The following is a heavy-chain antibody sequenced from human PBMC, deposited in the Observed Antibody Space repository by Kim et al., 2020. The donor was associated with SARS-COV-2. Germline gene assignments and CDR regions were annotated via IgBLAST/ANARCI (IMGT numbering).Heavy chain of an antibody. CDR1: GFTFSNAW. V-gene: IGHV3-15*01. J-gene: IGHJ4*02. Sequence: GGSLRLSCAASGFTFSNAWMSWVRQAPGKGLEWVGRIKSKTDGGTTDYAAPVKGRFTISRDDSKNTLYLQMNSLKTEDTAVYYCTTVRRITIFGVAYSENYFDYWGQGTLVTVSS. D-gene: IGHD3-3*01. CDR2: IKSKTDGGTT. CDR3: TTVRRITIFGVAYSENYFDY.